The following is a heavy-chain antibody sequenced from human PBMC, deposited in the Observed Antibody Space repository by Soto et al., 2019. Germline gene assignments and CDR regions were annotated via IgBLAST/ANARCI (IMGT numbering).Heavy chain of an antibody. V-gene: IGHV3-66*01. CDR3: ARGGGSGTTSAHWNFGL. D-gene: IGHD3-10*01. CDR2: ISIGDGT. Sequence: EVQLVESGGGVVQPGASLRLSCAASGFIVSNSYMTWVRLAPGNGLECVSIISIGDGTYYADSVKGRFTSSRDNSKYTLYLQMHSLRVEATSVYFWARGGGSGTTSAHWNFGLWGRVTLVTLS. J-gene: IGHJ2*01. CDR1: GFIVSNSY.